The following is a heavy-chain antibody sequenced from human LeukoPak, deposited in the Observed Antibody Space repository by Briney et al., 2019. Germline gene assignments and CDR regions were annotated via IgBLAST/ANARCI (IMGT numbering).Heavy chain of an antibody. Sequence: PGRSLRLSCAAPGVTFSSYGMHRVRQAPGRGLEWVGVISYDGSNKYYADSVKGRFTISRDNSKNTLYLQMNSLRAEDTAVYYCAKDLDYGGNPAVFDYWGQGTLVTVSS. CDR3: AKDLDYGGNPAVFDY. V-gene: IGHV3-30*18. CDR2: ISYDGSNK. D-gene: IGHD4-23*01. J-gene: IGHJ4*02. CDR1: GVTFSSYG.